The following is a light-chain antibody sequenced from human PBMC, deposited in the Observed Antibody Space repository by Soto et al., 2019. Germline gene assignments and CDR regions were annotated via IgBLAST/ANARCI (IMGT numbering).Light chain of an antibody. J-gene: IGKJ1*01. V-gene: IGKV3-20*01. CDR3: QQYDGSPPWT. CDR1: QSVSSTS. CDR2: GAS. Sequence: EIVLTQSPGTLSFSPGERATLSCRASQSVSSTSLAWYQQKPGQAPRLLIYGASNRATGIPDRFSGSGSETDFTLTISRLEPEDFAVYYCQQYDGSPPWTFGLGTKV.